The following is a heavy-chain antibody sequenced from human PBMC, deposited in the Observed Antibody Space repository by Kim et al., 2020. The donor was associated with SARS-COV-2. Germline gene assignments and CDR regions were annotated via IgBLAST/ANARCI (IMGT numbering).Heavy chain of an antibody. CDR3: ARGRRYCSSTSCYGDFDY. V-gene: IGHV1-3*01. Sequence: QGRVTITRDTSASTAYMELSSLRSEDTAVYYCARGRRYCSSTSCYGDFDYWGQGTLVTVSS. J-gene: IGHJ4*02. D-gene: IGHD2-2*01.